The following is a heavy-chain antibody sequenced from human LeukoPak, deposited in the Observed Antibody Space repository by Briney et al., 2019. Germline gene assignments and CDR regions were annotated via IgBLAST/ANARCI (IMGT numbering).Heavy chain of an antibody. CDR3: ARGGGPDAFDI. Sequence: PSETLSLTCTVSGGSISSGGYYWTWIRQHPGKGLEWIGYIFYSGRTYYNPSLKSPITISLDTPKNQFSLKPSSVTAADTAVYYCARGGGPDAFDIWGQGTMVTVSS. V-gene: IGHV4-31*01. J-gene: IGHJ3*02. CDR2: IFYSGRT. D-gene: IGHD3-16*01. CDR1: GGSISSGGYY.